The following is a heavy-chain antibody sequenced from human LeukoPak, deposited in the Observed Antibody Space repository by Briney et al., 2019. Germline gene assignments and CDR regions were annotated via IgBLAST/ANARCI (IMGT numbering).Heavy chain of an antibody. V-gene: IGHV3-7*01. D-gene: IGHD4-11*01. CDR3: ARVSRDFYSNYYYYYGMDV. J-gene: IGHJ6*02. CDR1: GFTFTDYT. CDR2: IKQDGSEK. Sequence: GRSLRLSCAASGFTFTDYTMHWVRQAPGKGLEWVANIKQDGSEKYYVDSVKGRFTISRDNAKNSLYLQMNSLRAEDTAVYYCARVSRDFYSNYYYYYGMDVWGQGTTVTVSS.